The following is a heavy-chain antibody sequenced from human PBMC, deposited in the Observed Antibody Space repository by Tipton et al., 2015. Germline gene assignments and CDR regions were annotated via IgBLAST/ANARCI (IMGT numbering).Heavy chain of an antibody. V-gene: IGHV4-31*03. CDR3: ARGHPGTWFDP. D-gene: IGHD1-1*01. CDR1: GGSASSGAYS. Sequence: TLSLTCTVSGGSASSGAYSWSWIRQHPGKGLEWIGFIYYSGDAYYNPSLKSRLTISVDTSKSHFSLRLTSVTAADTAVYYCARGHPGTWFDPWGQGTLVTVSS. J-gene: IGHJ5*02. CDR2: IYYSGDA.